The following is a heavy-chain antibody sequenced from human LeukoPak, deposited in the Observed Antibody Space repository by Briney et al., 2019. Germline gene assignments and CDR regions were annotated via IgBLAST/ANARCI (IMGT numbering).Heavy chain of an antibody. CDR3: TRRYSTNWANDY. J-gene: IGHJ4*02. CDR2: IYSGDST. V-gene: IGHV3-66*01. Sequence: GGSLRLSCAASGFNFSSYAMSWVRQAPGKGLEWVSVIYSGDSTYYADSVKGRFTISRDNSKNTLYLQMNSLRAEDTAVYYCTRRYSTNWANDYWGQGTLVTVSS. D-gene: IGHD2-2*01. CDR1: GFNFSSYA.